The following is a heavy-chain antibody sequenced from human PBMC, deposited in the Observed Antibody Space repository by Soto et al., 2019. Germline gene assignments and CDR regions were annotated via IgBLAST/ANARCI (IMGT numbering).Heavy chain of an antibody. CDR3: ARHGNGDFWSGYYIYYYYGMYV. D-gene: IGHD3-3*01. CDR1: GGSISSSSYY. CDR2: IYYSGST. Sequence: SETLSLTCTVSGGSISSSSYYWGWIRQPPGKGMEWIGSIYYSGSTYYNPSLKSRVTISVDTSKNHFSLKLSSVTAADTAVYYCARHGNGDFWSGYYIYYYYGMYVWGQGTTVT. V-gene: IGHV4-39*01. J-gene: IGHJ6*02.